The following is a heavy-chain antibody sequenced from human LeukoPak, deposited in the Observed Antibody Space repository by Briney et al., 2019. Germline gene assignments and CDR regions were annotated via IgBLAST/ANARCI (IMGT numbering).Heavy chain of an antibody. Sequence: GAAVKLSCKASGYTFTSYAMNWVRQAPGQGLEWMGWINTNTGNPTYAQGFTGRFVFSLDTSVSTAYLQISSLKAEDTAVYYCARDETIFGVDYYYYMDVWGKGTTVTVSS. CDR1: GYTFTSYA. J-gene: IGHJ6*03. CDR3: ARDETIFGVDYYYYMDV. D-gene: IGHD3-3*01. V-gene: IGHV7-4-1*02. CDR2: INTNTGNP.